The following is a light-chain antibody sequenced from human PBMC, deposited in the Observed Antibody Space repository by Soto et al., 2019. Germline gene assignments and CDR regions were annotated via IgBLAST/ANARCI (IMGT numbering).Light chain of an antibody. CDR3: QHYDSLPIT. V-gene: IGKV3-20*01. J-gene: IGKJ5*01. Sequence: EIVLTQSPGTLSLSPGERATLSCRASQSVSCSYLAWYQQKPGQPPRLLIYGASSRATGIPDRFSGSGSGTDFTLTISRLEPEDFAVFYCQHYDSLPITFGQGTRLEIK. CDR2: GAS. CDR1: QSVSCSY.